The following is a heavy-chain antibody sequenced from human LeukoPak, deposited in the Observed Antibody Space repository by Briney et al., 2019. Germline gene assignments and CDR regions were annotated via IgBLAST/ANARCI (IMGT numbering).Heavy chain of an antibody. D-gene: IGHD5/OR15-5a*01. CDR1: GFSFSTYA. J-gene: IGHJ4*02. Sequence: PGDSLRLSCVASGFSFSTYAMNWVRQVPGKGLEWVSTIGVSDDSTSYADSVKGRFTISSDFSKNTLYLQMNSLRAEDTAVYFCAKGLVFHDNYFDNWGQGTLVTVSS. CDR3: AKGLVFHDNYFDN. V-gene: IGHV3-23*01. CDR2: IGVSDDST.